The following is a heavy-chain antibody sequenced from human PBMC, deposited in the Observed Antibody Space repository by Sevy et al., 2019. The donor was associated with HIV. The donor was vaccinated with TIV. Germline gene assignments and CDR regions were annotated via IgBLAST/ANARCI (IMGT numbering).Heavy chain of an antibody. CDR2: ISGRVGST. J-gene: IGHJ4*02. CDR3: AKDWRVYYFDY. V-gene: IGHV3-23*01. CDR1: GFTFSSYA. D-gene: IGHD3-3*01. Sequence: GGSLRLSCAASGFTFSSYAMSWVRQAPGKGLEWVSAISGRVGSTYYADSVKGRFTISRDNSKNTLYLQMNSLRAEDTAVYYCAKDWRVYYFDYWGQGTLVTVSS.